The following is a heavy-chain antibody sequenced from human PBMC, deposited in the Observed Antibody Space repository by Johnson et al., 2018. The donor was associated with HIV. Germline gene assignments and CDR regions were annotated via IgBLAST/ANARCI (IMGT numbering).Heavy chain of an antibody. CDR1: GFTVSSNY. Sequence: VQLVESGGGLIQPGGSLRLSCVASGFTVSSNYMSWVRQAPGKGLEWVSVIYSGGSSHYADSVKGRFTISSDNSKNTLYLQMNSLRVEDTAVYYCARNMREPYHDAFDIWGQGTMVTVSS. J-gene: IGHJ3*02. D-gene: IGHD1/OR15-1a*01. V-gene: IGHV3-53*01. CDR3: ARNMREPYHDAFDI. CDR2: IYSGGSS.